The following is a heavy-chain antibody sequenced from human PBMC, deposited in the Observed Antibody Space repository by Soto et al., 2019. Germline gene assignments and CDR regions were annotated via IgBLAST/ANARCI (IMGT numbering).Heavy chain of an antibody. V-gene: IGHV4-59*01. CDR3: ARGAISPIDYYMDV. J-gene: IGHJ6*03. Sequence: SETLSLTCTVSGGSISSYYWSWIRQPPGKGLEWIGYIYYSGSTNYNPSLKSRVTISVDTSKNQFSLKLSSVTAADTAVYYCARGAISPIDYYMDVWGKGTTVTVSS. D-gene: IGHD3-3*01. CDR1: GGSISSYY. CDR2: IYYSGST.